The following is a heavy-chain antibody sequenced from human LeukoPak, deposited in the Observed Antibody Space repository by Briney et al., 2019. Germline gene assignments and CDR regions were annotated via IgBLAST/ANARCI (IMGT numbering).Heavy chain of an antibody. D-gene: IGHD6-19*01. V-gene: IGHV1-24*01. CDR3: ATTSSSPVAGSPYFDY. CDR2: SDPEDGET. CDR1: GYTLTELS. J-gene: IGHJ4*02. Sequence: GASVKVSCKVSGYTLTELSMHWVRQAPGKGLEWMGGSDPEDGETIYAQKFQGRVTMTEDTSTDTAYMELSSLRSEDTAVYYCATTSSSPVAGSPYFDYWGQGTLVTVSS.